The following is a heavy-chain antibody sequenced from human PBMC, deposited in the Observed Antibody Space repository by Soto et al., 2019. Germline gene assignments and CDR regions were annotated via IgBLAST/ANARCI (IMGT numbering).Heavy chain of an antibody. V-gene: IGHV1-3*01. CDR3: ARVGDSTGYYSVNWFDP. CDR2: INAGNGNT. CDR1: GYTFTTYA. Sequence: QVQLVQSGAEVKEPGASVKVSCKASGYTFTTYAMHWVRQAPGHRLEWMGWINAGNGNTKYSQKFQGRVTFTRDTSASTAYMDLSSLRSEDTAVYYCARVGDSTGYYSVNWFDPWGQGTLVTVSS. J-gene: IGHJ5*02. D-gene: IGHD3-22*01.